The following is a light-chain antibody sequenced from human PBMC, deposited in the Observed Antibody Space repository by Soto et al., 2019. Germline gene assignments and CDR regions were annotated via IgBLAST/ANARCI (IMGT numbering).Light chain of an antibody. CDR2: DVS. CDR1: SSDVGDYDY. V-gene: IGLV2-14*01. J-gene: IGLJ2*01. CDR3: SSYTSISTVV. Sequence: QSALTQPASVSGSLGQSITISCTGTSSDVGDYDYVSWYQQHPGKAPKLIIFDVSSRPSGVSIRFSGSKSGNTASLTISGLQAEDEADYYCSSYTSISTVVFGGGTKLTVL.